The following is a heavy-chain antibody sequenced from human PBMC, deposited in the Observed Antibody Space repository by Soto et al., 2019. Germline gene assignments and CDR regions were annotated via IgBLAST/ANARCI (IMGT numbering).Heavy chain of an antibody. CDR1: GFTFSSYG. CDR3: ARRGSGSYYFDYYYYYYMDV. CDR2: IWYDGSNK. Sequence: GGSLRLSCAASGFTFSSYGMHWVRQAPGKGLEWVAVIWYDGSNKYYADSVKGRFTISRDNSKNTLYLQMNSLRAEDTAVYYCARRGSGSYYFDYYYYYYMDVWGKGTTVTVSS. V-gene: IGHV3-33*01. D-gene: IGHD3-10*01. J-gene: IGHJ6*03.